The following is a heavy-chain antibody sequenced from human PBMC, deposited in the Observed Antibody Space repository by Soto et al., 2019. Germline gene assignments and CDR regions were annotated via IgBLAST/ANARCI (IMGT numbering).Heavy chain of an antibody. CDR1: GFTFDDYA. CDR3: AKDIQAGRQWQSFDY. J-gene: IGHJ4*02. Sequence: GGSLRLSCAASGFTFDDYAMHWVRQAPGKGLEWVSGISWNSGSIGYADSVKGRFTISRDNAKNSLYLQMNSLRAEDTALYYCAKDIQAGRQWQSFDYWGQGTLVTVSS. CDR2: ISWNSGSI. V-gene: IGHV3-9*01. D-gene: IGHD6-13*01.